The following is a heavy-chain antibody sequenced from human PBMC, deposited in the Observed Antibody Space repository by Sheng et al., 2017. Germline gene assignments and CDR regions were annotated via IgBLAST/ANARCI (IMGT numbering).Heavy chain of an antibody. CDR3: ARVPFRYGSGSYYHDY. J-gene: IGHJ4*02. V-gene: IGHV3-30*04. D-gene: IGHD3-10*01. CDR2: ISYDGSNK. CDR1: GFTFSSYA. Sequence: QVQLVESGGGVVQPGRSLRLSCAASGFTFSSYAMHWVRQAPGKGLEWVAVISYDGSNKYYADSVKGRFTISRDNSKNTLYLQMNSLRAEDTAVYYCARVPFRYGSGSYYHDYWGQGTLVTVSS.